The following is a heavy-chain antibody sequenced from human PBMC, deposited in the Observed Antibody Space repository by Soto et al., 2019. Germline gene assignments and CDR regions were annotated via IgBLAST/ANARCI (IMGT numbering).Heavy chain of an antibody. J-gene: IGHJ4*02. CDR3: ARDGYCSGGSCYSVPVFDY. CDR2: KWYDGSNK. Sequence: QVQLVESGGGVVQPGRSLRLSCAASGFTFSSYGMHWVRQAPGTGLEWVAVKWYDGSNKYYADSVKGRFTISRDNSKNTMYLQMKSLRAEDTAVYYCARDGYCSGGSCYSVPVFDYWGQGTLVTVSS. V-gene: IGHV3-33*01. CDR1: GFTFSSYG. D-gene: IGHD2-15*01.